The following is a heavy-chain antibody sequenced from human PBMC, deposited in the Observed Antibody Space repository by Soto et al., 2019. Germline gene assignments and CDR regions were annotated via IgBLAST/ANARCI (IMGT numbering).Heavy chain of an antibody. D-gene: IGHD3-10*02. Sequence: QVQLVESGGGVVQPGRSLRLSCAGSGFIFSNYGMHWVRQAPGKGLEWVAFISYDGSDILYADSVKGRFTISRVNSKSTLFLHMNRPRAEDTAVYFCAIVRVADSPLDHWGQGSLVTVSS. CDR2: ISYDGSDI. J-gene: IGHJ4*02. V-gene: IGHV3-30*03. CDR3: AIVRVADSPLDH. CDR1: GFIFSNYG.